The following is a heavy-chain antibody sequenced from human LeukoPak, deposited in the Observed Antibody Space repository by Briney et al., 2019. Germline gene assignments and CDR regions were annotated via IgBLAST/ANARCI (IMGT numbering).Heavy chain of an antibody. D-gene: IGHD2-2*02. CDR2: IIPIFGTA. Sequence: SVKVPCKASGGTFSSYAISWVRQAPGQGLEWMGRIIPIFGTANYAQKFQGRVTITTDESTSTAYMELSSLRSEDTAVYYCTRPPGYCSSTSCYILAYWGQGTLVTVSS. CDR1: GGTFSSYA. J-gene: IGHJ4*02. CDR3: TRPPGYCSSTSCYILAY. V-gene: IGHV1-69*05.